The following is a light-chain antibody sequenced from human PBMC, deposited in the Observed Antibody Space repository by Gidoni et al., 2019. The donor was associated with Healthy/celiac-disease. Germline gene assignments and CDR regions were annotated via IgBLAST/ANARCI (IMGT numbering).Light chain of an antibody. V-gene: IGKV3-15*01. CDR2: GAS. J-gene: IGKJ1*01. CDR1: QSVSSN. CDR3: QQYNNWPPWT. Sequence: ERVKTQSPATLSVSPGERATLSCSASQSVSSNVAWYQQKPGQAPRLLIYGASTRATGIPARFSGSGSGTEFTLTISSLQSEDFAVYYCQQYNNWPPWTFGQGTKVEIK.